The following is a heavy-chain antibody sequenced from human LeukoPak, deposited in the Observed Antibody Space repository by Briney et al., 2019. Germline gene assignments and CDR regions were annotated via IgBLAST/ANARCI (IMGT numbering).Heavy chain of an antibody. J-gene: IGHJ4*02. V-gene: IGHV4-34*01. CDR1: GGSFSGYY. CDR3: ASSWRVVPAAMSS. D-gene: IGHD2-2*01. Sequence: SETLSLTCAVYGGSFSGYYWSWIRQPPGKGLEWIGEINHSGSTNYNPSLKSRVTISVDTSKNQFSLKLSSVTAADTAVYYCASSWRVVPAAMSSWGQGTLVTVSS. CDR2: INHSGST.